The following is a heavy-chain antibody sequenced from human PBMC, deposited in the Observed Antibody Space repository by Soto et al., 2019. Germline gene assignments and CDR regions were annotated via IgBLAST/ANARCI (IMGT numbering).Heavy chain of an antibody. CDR1: GFTIDDYG. D-gene: IGHD3-22*01. V-gene: IGHV3-20*04. Sequence: GGSLRLSCAASGFTIDDYGMSRARQAPGKGLEWVSGINWNGGSTGYADSVKGRFTISRDNAKNSLYLQMNSLRAEDTALYYCARDIHVYDSSVFGDAFDIWGQGTMVTVS. J-gene: IGHJ3*02. CDR2: INWNGGST. CDR3: ARDIHVYDSSVFGDAFDI.